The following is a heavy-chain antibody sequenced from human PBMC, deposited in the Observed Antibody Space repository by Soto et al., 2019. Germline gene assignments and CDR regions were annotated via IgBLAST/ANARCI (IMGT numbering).Heavy chain of an antibody. Sequence: WETLSLTCTVSGGSSGSSSYYWGGIRQPPGKGLEWIGSIYYSGYTYYNPSLKSRVTISVDTSKNQFSLKLSSVTAADTAVYFCARHNGPLYVGYYYDMDVWGQGTTVT. CDR2: IYYSGYT. V-gene: IGHV4-39*01. J-gene: IGHJ6*02. CDR1: GGSSGSSSYY. D-gene: IGHD3-16*01. CDR3: ARHNGPLYVGYYYDMDV.